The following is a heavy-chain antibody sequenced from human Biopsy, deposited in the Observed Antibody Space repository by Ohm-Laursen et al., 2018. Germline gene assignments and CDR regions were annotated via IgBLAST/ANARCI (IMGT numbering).Heavy chain of an antibody. J-gene: IGHJ2*01. CDR2: IYFTGRT. CDR3: ASAGYNPDWSFDL. CDR1: GCTIDSFY. D-gene: IGHD5-24*01. V-gene: IGHV4-59*12. Sequence: SETLSFTCSGSGCTIDSFYWSRNPQPPGKALEWIVYIYFTGRTSYNPSLKRRVIISVNTSKKQFSQELSSVAAADTAVYYCASAGYNPDWSFDLWGRGTRVTVSS.